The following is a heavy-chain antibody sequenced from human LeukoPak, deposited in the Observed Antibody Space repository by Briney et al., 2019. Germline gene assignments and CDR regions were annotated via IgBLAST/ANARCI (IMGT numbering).Heavy chain of an antibody. Sequence: GGSLRLSCAASGFTFNSYEMNWVRQAPGKGLEWVSYINSGGSAIYYADSVKGRFTISRDNAKNSLYLQMNSLRDEDTAVYYCARSRVDYWGQGTLVTVSS. J-gene: IGHJ4*02. CDR1: GFTFNSYE. CDR3: ARSRVDY. CDR2: INSGGSAI. V-gene: IGHV3-48*03.